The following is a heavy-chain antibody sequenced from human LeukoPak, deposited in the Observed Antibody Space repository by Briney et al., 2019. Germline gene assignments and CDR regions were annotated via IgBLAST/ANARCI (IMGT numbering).Heavy chain of an antibody. Sequence: PSETLSLTCTVSGASISSYYWSWIRQPPGKGLGWIGYIYYSGTTNYNPSLRSRVTISVETSKNQFSLKLNSVTAADTAVYYCARVPPAIDYWGQGTLVTVSS. CDR2: IYYSGTT. V-gene: IGHV4-59*01. CDR3: ARVPPAIDY. J-gene: IGHJ4*02. CDR1: GASISSYY.